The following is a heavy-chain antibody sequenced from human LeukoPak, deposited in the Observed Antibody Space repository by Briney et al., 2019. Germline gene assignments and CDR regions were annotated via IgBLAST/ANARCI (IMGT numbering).Heavy chain of an antibody. D-gene: IGHD2-15*01. CDR2: IYYSGST. CDR1: GGSVSSGSYY. V-gene: IGHV4-61*01. Sequence: PSETLPLTCTVSGGSVSSGSYYWSWIRQPPGKGLEWIGYIYYSGSTNYNPSLKSRVTISVDTSKNQFSLKLSSVTAADTAVYYCARDSLPRYCSGGSCYPNWGQGTLVTVSS. CDR3: ARDSLPRYCSGGSCYPN. J-gene: IGHJ4*02.